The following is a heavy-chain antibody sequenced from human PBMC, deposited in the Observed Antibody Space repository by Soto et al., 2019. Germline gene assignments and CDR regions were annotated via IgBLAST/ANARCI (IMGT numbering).Heavy chain of an antibody. Sequence: GGSLRLSCSASGFTFSSYAMHWVRQAPGKGLEYVSAISSNGGSTYYADSVKGRFTISRDNSKNTLYLQMSSLRAEDTAVYYCVNTLSSTSTFEIWGQGTMVIVSS. V-gene: IGHV3-64D*08. J-gene: IGHJ3*02. CDR1: GFTFSSYA. CDR2: ISSNGGST. D-gene: IGHD2-2*01. CDR3: VNTLSSTSTFEI.